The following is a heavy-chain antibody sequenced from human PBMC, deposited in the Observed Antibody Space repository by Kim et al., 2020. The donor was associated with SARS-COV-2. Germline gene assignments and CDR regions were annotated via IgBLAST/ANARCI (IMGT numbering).Heavy chain of an antibody. V-gene: IGHV4-30-2*04. D-gene: IGHD1-26*01. Sequence: YSPSLKRRVTISVETSKNQLSLKRSSVTAADTAVYYCARVGGVGATIDYWGQGTLVTVSS. CDR3: ARVGGVGATIDY. J-gene: IGHJ4*02.